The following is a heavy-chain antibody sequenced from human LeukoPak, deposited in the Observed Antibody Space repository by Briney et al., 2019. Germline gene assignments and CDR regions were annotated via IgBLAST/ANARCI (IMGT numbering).Heavy chain of an antibody. CDR3: ARGAAAGTHPEYFQH. Sequence: PGGSLRLSCAASGFTFSSYAMHWVRQAPGKGLEWVAVISYDGSNKYYADSVKGRFTISRDNSKNTLYLQMNSLRAEDTAVYYCARGAAAGTHPEYFQHWGQGTLVTVSS. D-gene: IGHD6-13*01. CDR1: GFTFSSYA. CDR2: ISYDGSNK. V-gene: IGHV3-30*04. J-gene: IGHJ1*01.